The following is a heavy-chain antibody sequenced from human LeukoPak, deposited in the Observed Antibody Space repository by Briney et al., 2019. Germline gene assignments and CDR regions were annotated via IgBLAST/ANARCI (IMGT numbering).Heavy chain of an antibody. Sequence: PSETLSVTCTVSGGSISSYYWSWVRQPPGQGLEWIGYIYYSGSTNYNPSLKSRVTISVDTSKNQFSLKLSSVTAADTAVYYCARAQTYGSGSYYFDYGGQGTLVTVSS. CDR1: GGSISSYY. D-gene: IGHD3-10*01. CDR2: IYYSGST. J-gene: IGHJ4*02. V-gene: IGHV4-59*01. CDR3: ARAQTYGSGSYYFDY.